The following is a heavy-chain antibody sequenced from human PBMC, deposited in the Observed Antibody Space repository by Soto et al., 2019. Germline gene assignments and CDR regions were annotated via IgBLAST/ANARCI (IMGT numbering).Heavy chain of an antibody. V-gene: IGHV4-34*01. Sequence: SETLSLTCAVYGGSFSVYYWSWIRHPPGKGLEWIGEINHSGSTNYNPSLKSRVTISVDTSKNQFSLKLSSVTAADTAVYYCARGPSKAGYSSSWYYYYYGMDVWGQGTTVTVSS. CDR3: ARGPSKAGYSSSWYYYYYGMDV. J-gene: IGHJ6*02. CDR2: INHSGST. CDR1: GGSFSVYY. D-gene: IGHD6-13*01.